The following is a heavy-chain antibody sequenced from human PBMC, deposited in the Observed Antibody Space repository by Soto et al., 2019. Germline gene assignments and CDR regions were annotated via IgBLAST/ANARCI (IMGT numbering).Heavy chain of an antibody. CDR1: GYTFTSYA. Sequence: QVQLVQSGAEVKKPGASVKVSCKASGYTFTSYAMHWVRQAPGQSLEWMGWINAGNGNTKYSQKFQGRVTITRDTSASTAYMELSSLRSEDTAVYYCARGGYCSGGRCSYNWFDPWCQGTLVTVSS. CDR2: INAGNGNT. CDR3: ARGGYCSGGRCSYNWFDP. V-gene: IGHV1-3*01. D-gene: IGHD2-15*01. J-gene: IGHJ5*02.